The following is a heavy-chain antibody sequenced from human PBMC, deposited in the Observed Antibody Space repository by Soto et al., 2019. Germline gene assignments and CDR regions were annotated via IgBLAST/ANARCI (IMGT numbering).Heavy chain of an antibody. CDR1: GGSFSGYY. D-gene: IGHD3-9*01. Sequence: NPSETLSLTCAVDGGSFSGYYWSWIRQPLGKGLEWIGEINHSGSTNYNPSLKSRVTISVDTSKNQFSLKLSSVTAADTAVYYCARAPSEGLRYFDWLSYWYFDLWGRGTLVT. V-gene: IGHV4-34*01. CDR2: INHSGST. CDR3: ARAPSEGLRYFDWLSYWYFDL. J-gene: IGHJ2*01.